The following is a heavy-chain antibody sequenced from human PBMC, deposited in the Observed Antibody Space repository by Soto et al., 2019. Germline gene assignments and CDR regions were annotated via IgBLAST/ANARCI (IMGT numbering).Heavy chain of an antibody. V-gene: IGHV4-39*01. CDR2: VHSTGGT. J-gene: IGHJ6*02. CDR3: AKREDSRRFGGLDI. D-gene: IGHD3-3*01. CDR1: RDCITSGASY. Sequence: SPTMSVTCTVWRDCITSGASYWDWIRQPPGKGLEWIGTVHSTGGTYYSPSPRSRVTISVDTSKNLFSLKMTSASATDTAVYFCAKREDSRRFGGLDIWGQGTAVTVSS.